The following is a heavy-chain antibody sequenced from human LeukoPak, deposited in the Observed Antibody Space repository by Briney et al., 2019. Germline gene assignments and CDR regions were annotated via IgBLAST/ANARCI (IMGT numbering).Heavy chain of an antibody. J-gene: IGHJ4*02. D-gene: IGHD2-2*01. CDR3: ARYCSGTCYSGFEY. CDR2: IRGSGGNT. Sequence: GGSLRLSCAASGFTLSNYAMSWVRQAPGKGLEWVSTIRGSGGNTYYADSVKGWFTISRDTSKNTLDLQMNSLRAEDAALYYCARYCSGTCYSGFEYWGQRTLVTVSS. CDR1: GFTLSNYA. V-gene: IGHV3-23*01.